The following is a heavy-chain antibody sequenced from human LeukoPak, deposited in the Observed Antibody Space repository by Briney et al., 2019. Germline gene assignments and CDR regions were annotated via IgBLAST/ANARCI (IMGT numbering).Heavy chain of an antibody. J-gene: IGHJ4*02. V-gene: IGHV4-34*01. Sequence: PSETLSLTCAVYGGSFSGYYWSWIRQPPGKGLEWIGEINHSGSTNYNPSLKSRVTISVDTSKNQFSLKLSSVTAADTAMYYCARGLGYYDSSGYYYWGQGTLVTVSS. D-gene: IGHD3-22*01. CDR2: INHSGST. CDR1: GGSFSGYY. CDR3: ARGLGYYDSSGYYY.